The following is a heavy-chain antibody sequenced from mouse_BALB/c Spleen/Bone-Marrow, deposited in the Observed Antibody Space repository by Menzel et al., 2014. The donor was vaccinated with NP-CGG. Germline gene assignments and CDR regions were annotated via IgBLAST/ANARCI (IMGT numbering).Heavy chain of an antibody. CDR3: ARSDGYYPYYYAMDY. D-gene: IGHD2-3*01. CDR1: GYTFTSYW. Sequence: QVHVKQSGAELVKPGASVKLSCKASGYTFTSYWMHWVKQRPGQGLEWIGEINPSNGRTNYNEKFKSKATLTVDKSSSTAYMQLSSLTSEDSAVYDGARSDGYYPYYYAMDYWGQGTSVTVSS. J-gene: IGHJ4*01. CDR2: INPSNGRT. V-gene: IGHV1S81*02.